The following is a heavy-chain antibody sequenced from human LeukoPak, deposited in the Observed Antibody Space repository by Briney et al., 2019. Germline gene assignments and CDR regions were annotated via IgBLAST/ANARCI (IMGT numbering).Heavy chain of an antibody. Sequence: GGSLRLSCAASGFTFSSYDMHWVRQATGKGLEWVSAIGTAGDTYYPGSVKGRFTISRENAKNSLYLQMNSLRAEDTAVYYCAKAGGQWLVSYYFDYWGQGTLVTVSS. CDR1: GFTFSSYD. D-gene: IGHD6-19*01. J-gene: IGHJ4*02. CDR2: IGTAGDT. V-gene: IGHV3-13*01. CDR3: AKAGGQWLVSYYFDY.